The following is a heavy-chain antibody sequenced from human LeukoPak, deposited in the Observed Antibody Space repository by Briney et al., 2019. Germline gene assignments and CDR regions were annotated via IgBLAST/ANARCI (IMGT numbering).Heavy chain of an antibody. CDR3: ARDRSDFGPGSGSYNY. D-gene: IGHD3-10*01. Sequence: ASVKVSCKASGYTFTSYAMHWVRQAPGQRLEWMGWIYAGNGNTKYSQKFQGRVTITRDTSASTAYMELSSLRSEDTAVYYCARDRSDFGPGSGSYNYWGQGTLVTVSS. CDR1: GYTFTSYA. V-gene: IGHV1-3*01. CDR2: IYAGNGNT. J-gene: IGHJ4*02.